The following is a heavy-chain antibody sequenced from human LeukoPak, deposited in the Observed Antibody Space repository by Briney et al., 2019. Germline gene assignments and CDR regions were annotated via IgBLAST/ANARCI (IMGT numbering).Heavy chain of an antibody. J-gene: IGHJ4*03. CDR1: GGSFSRFY. D-gene: IGHD5-24*01. CDR3: ARGATISETGYFDF. CDR2: IDHRGGT. Sequence: SETLSLTCAVYGGSFSRFYWSWIRQPPGKGLEWIAEIDHRGGTNYNPSVKSRVTVSVDTSKNQFSLKVRSLSAADTAVYYCARGATISETGYFDFWGQGTLVTVSS. V-gene: IGHV4-34*01.